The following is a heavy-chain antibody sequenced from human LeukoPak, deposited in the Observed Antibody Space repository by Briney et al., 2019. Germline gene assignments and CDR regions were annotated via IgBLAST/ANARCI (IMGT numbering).Heavy chain of an antibody. D-gene: IGHD1-7*01. CDR1: GGSISSYY. J-gene: IGHJ4*02. V-gene: IGHV4-4*07. Sequence: SETLSLTCTVSGGSISSYYWSWIRQPAGKGLEWIGRIYNSGRTNYNPSLKSRVAMSVDTSKNQFSLKLSSVTAADTAVYYCARMRTGTGELDYWGQGTLVTVSS. CDR3: ARMRTGTGELDY. CDR2: IYNSGRT.